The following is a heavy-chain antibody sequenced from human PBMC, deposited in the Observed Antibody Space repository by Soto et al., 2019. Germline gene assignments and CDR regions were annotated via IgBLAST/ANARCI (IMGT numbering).Heavy chain of an antibody. CDR3: ARVHSSGYILYYFDY. CDR2: ISAYNGNT. Sequence: ASVKVSCKASGYTFTSYGISWVRQAPGQGLEWMGWISAYNGNTNYAQKLQGRVTMTTDTSTSTAYMELRSLRSDDTAVYYCARVHSSGYILYYFDYWGQGTLVTVSS. CDR1: GYTFTSYG. J-gene: IGHJ4*02. V-gene: IGHV1-18*01. D-gene: IGHD3-22*01.